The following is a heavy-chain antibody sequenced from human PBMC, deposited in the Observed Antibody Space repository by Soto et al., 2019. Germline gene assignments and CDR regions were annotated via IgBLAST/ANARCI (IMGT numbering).Heavy chain of an antibody. CDR2: VTSSGSST. V-gene: IGHV3-23*01. CDR3: AGYCAGSRCETHATDI. J-gene: IGHJ3*02. D-gene: IGHD2-8*02. Sequence: EVQVLASGGGLVQPGGSLRLSCVASGFTFSSYAMSWVRQSPGKGLEWVSGVTSSGSSTYYADSVKGRFTVSRDNSKNMLYLQMNSLRAEDTAVYYCAGYCAGSRCETHATDIWGQGTMVTVSS. CDR1: GFTFSSYA.